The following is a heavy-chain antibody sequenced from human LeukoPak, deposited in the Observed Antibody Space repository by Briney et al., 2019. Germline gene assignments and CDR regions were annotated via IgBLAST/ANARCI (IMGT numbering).Heavy chain of an antibody. CDR3: ARETVRQILFSDI. CDR1: GFTFSSYS. D-gene: IGHD3-3*01. V-gene: IGHV3-21*01. CDR2: ISSRSSYI. Sequence: PGGPLRLSCAASGFTFSSYSMNWVRQARGKGLEWVSSISSRSSYIYYADSVKGRFTISRDIAKNALYLPLNSLRAEDTGVYYCARETVRQILFSDIWGQGTMVTVSS. J-gene: IGHJ3*02.